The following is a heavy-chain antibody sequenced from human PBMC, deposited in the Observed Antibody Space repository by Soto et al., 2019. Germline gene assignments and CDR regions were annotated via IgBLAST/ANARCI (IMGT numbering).Heavy chain of an antibody. D-gene: IGHD3-3*01. CDR2: IYHSGST. CDR1: GGSISSGVYS. J-gene: IGHJ4*02. CDR3: ASSYYDFWSGYLGPLFYY. V-gene: IGHV4-30-2*01. Sequence: PSETLSLTWAVSGGSISSGVYSWIWIRQPPGKVLEWIGYIYHSGSTYYNPSLKSRVTISVDRSKNQFSLKLSSVTAADTAVYYCASSYYDFWSGYLGPLFYYWGQGTLVTVSS.